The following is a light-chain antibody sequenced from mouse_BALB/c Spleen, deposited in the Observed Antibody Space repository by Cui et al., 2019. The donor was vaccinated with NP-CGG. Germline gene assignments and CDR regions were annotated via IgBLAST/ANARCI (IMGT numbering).Light chain of an antibody. CDR2: GTN. V-gene: IGLV1*01. Sequence: QAVFAPGFSLTTSPGETVTLTCRSSTGAVTTYNYANWVQEKPDHLFTGLIGGTNNRAPGVPARFSGSLIGDKAALTITGAQTEDEAIYFCALWYSNHWVFGGGTKLTVL. CDR1: TGAVTTYNY. CDR3: ALWYSNHWV. J-gene: IGLJ1*01.